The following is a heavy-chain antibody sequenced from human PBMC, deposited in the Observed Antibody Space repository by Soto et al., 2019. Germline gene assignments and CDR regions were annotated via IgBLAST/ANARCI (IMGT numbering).Heavy chain of an antibody. D-gene: IGHD2-15*01. V-gene: IGHV4-31*03. J-gene: IGHJ3*02. CDR1: GGSITSGTYY. CDR3: ARELYCGGGSCYSGAFDM. Sequence: SETLSLTCTVSGGSITSGTYYWSWIRQHPGKGLEWIGYISHSGSTYHNPSLKSRVAISMDTSKNQFSLKLNSVTAADTAVYYCARELYCGGGSCYSGAFDMWGQGTKVTVSS. CDR2: ISHSGST.